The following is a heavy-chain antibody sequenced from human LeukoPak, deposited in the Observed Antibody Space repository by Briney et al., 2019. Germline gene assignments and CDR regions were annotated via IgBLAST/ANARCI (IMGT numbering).Heavy chain of an antibody. Sequence: PGGSLRLSCAASGFTFSTYGMSWVRQAPGKGLEWVSAISGSGGSTYYADSVKGRFTISRDNSKNTLYLQMNSLRVEDTAVYYCASYIGGGYFDYWGQGTLVTVSS. J-gene: IGHJ4*02. CDR2: ISGSGGST. D-gene: IGHD2-2*02. V-gene: IGHV3-23*01. CDR3: ASYIGGGYFDY. CDR1: GFTFSTYG.